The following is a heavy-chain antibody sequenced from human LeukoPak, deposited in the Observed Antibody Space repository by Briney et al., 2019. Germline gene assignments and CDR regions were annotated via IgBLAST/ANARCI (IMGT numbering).Heavy chain of an antibody. CDR1: GFTFSSYS. J-gene: IGHJ4*02. CDR3: ARDRQSSGWYYFDY. Sequence: GGSLRLSCAASGFTFSSYSMNWVRQAPGKGLEWVSSIGSSGNDIYYADSVKGRFTISRDNAKNSVFLQMSSLRAEDTAVYYCARDRQSSGWYYFDYWGQGALVTVSS. CDR2: IGSSGNDI. D-gene: IGHD6-19*01. V-gene: IGHV3-21*01.